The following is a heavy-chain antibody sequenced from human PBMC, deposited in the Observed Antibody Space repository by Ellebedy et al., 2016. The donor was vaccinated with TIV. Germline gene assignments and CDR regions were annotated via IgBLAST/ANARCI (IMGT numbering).Heavy chain of an antibody. D-gene: IGHD3-10*01. CDR1: GYTFTSYA. V-gene: IGHV1-3*01. CDR3: ARDGGFGEFPNWFDP. Sequence: ASVKVSCXASGYTFTSYAMHWVRQAPGQRLEWMGWINAGNGNTKYSQKFQGRVTITRDTSASTAYMELSSLRSEDTAVYYCARDGGFGEFPNWFDPWGQGTLVTVSS. CDR2: INAGNGNT. J-gene: IGHJ5*02.